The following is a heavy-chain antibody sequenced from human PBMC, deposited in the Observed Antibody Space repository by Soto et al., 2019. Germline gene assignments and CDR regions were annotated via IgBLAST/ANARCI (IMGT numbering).Heavy chain of an antibody. CDR3: ARDPGWRGAEYFFAY. CDR2: IWYDGSNK. V-gene: IGHV3-33*01. J-gene: IGHJ4*02. D-gene: IGHD1-26*01. CDR1: GFTFSSYG. Sequence: GGSLRLSCAASGFTFSSYGMHWVRQAPGKGLEWVAVIWYDGSNKYYADSVKGRFTISRDNSKNTLYLQMNSLRAEDTAVYYCARDPGWRGAEYFFAYWGQGTLVTVSS.